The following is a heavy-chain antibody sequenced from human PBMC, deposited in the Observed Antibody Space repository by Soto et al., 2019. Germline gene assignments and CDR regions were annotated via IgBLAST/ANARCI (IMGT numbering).Heavy chain of an antibody. V-gene: IGHV1-8*01. J-gene: IGHJ3*01. CDR1: GYTFSSYD. CDR2: MNPKSGNT. Sequence: QVQLVQSGAEVKQPGASVKVSCKASGYTFSSYDVSWVRQATGQGPEWMGWMNPKSGNTHYAQKFQGRATMTRNTSISTAYMELSSLRSEDTAVYYCAREIGDGNYSGSSCYDGCDLWGQGTTITVTS. CDR3: AREIGDGNYSGSSCYDGCDL. D-gene: IGHD2-15*01.